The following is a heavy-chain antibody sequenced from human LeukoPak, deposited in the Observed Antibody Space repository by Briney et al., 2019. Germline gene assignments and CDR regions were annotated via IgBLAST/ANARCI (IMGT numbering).Heavy chain of an antibody. J-gene: IGHJ5*02. V-gene: IGHV4-59*01. CDR2: IYYSGGT. Sequence: SETLSLTCTVSGGSISSYYWSWIRQPPGKGLEWIGYIYYSGGTNYNPSLKSRVTISVDTSKNQFSLKLSSVTAADTAVYYCARVFRWFDPWGQGTLVTVSS. CDR1: GGSISSYY. CDR3: ARVFRWFDP.